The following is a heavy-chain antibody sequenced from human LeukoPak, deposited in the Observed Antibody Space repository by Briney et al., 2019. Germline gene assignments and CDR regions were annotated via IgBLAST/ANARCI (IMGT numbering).Heavy chain of an antibody. CDR2: IYSGGST. Sequence: GGSLRLSCAASGFTFYNYAMSWVRQAPGKGLEWVSVIYSGGSTYYADSVKGRFTISRDNSKNTLYLQMNSLRAEDTAVYYCARVRNYYDSSGYYYNGGDYFDYWGQGTLVTVSS. D-gene: IGHD3-22*01. CDR1: GFTFYNYA. J-gene: IGHJ4*02. V-gene: IGHV3-66*01. CDR3: ARVRNYYDSSGYYYNGGDYFDY.